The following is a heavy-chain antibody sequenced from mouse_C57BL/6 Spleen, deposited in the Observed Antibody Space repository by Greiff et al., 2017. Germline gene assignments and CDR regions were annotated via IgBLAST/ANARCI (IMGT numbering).Heavy chain of an antibody. CDR2: IHPNSGST. D-gene: IGHD3-2*02. V-gene: IGHV1-64*01. Sequence: QVQLQQSGAELVKPGASVKLSCKASGYTFTSYWMHWVKQRPGQGLEWIGMIHPNSGSTNYNEKFKSKATLTVDKSSSTAYMQLSSLTSEDSAVYYCASEDSSGKGAMDYWGQGTSVTVSS. CDR1: GYTFTSYW. J-gene: IGHJ4*01. CDR3: ASEDSSGKGAMDY.